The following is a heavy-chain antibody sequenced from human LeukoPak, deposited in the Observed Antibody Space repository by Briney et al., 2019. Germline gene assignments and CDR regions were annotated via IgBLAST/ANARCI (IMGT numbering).Heavy chain of an antibody. Sequence: PSETLSLTCTVSGGSISSYYLSWIRQPPGQGLEWIGYIYYSGSTNYNPSLKSRVTISVDTSKNQFSLKLSSVTAADTAVYYCARVRAYYDILTGYFQYYFDYWGEGTLVTVSS. CDR3: ARVRAYYDILTGYFQYYFDY. D-gene: IGHD3-9*01. J-gene: IGHJ4*02. V-gene: IGHV4-59*01. CDR2: IYYSGST. CDR1: GGSISSYY.